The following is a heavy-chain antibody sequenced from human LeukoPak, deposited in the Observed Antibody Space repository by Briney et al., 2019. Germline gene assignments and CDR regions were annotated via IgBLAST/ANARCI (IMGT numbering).Heavy chain of an antibody. V-gene: IGHV1-18*01. CDR2: ISAYNGNT. J-gene: IGHJ4*02. CDR3: ARDLRIAAAGIASLPEGY. CDR1: GYTFTSYG. D-gene: IGHD6-13*01. Sequence: GASVKVSFKSAGYTFTSYGISWVRQAPGQGLEWMGWISAYNGNTNYSQKLQGRVTMTTDTSTSTAYMELRSLRSDDTAVYYRARDLRIAAAGIASLPEGYWGQGTLVTVSS.